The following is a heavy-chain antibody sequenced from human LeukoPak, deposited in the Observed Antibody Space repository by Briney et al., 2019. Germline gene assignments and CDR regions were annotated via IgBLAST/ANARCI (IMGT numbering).Heavy chain of an antibody. CDR3: AREGPLTGDAFDI. D-gene: IGHD7-27*01. J-gene: IGHJ3*02. CDR1: GFTFSSYG. CDR2: IRYDGSNK. V-gene: IGHV3-30*02. Sequence: GGSLRLSCAASGFTFSSYGMHWVRQAPGKGLEWVAFIRYDGSNKYYADSVKGRFTISRDNAKNSLYLQMNSLRAEDTAVYYCAREGPLTGDAFDIWGQGTMVTVSS.